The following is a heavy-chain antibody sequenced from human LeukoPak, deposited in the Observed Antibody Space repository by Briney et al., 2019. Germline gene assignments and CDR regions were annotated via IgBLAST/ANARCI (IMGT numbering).Heavy chain of an antibody. Sequence: EGSLRLSCAASGFTFSSYAMSWVRQAPGKGLAWVSTISGGSGSTYCADSVKGRFTISRDNSKNTLYLQMNSLRDEDTAVYYCAKHRFESGGYHSTDWGQGTLVTVSS. CDR2: ISGGSGST. CDR3: AKHRFESGGYHSTD. J-gene: IGHJ4*02. D-gene: IGHD3-22*01. CDR1: GFTFSSYA. V-gene: IGHV3-23*01.